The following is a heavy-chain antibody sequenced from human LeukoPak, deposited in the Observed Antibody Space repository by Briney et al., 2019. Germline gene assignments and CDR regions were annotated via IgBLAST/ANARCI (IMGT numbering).Heavy chain of an antibody. CDR3: ARDGLYTFDY. D-gene: IGHD2-2*02. CDR1: GYTFTSYG. V-gene: IGHV1-18*01. CDR2: NRAHNGNT. J-gene: IGHJ4*02. Sequence: ASVKVSCKASGYTFTSYGISWVRQAPGQGLEWMGWNRAHNGNTNYAQKLQGRVTMTTETSTSTAYMELRSLRSDDTAVYYCARDGLYTFDYWGKGTLVTVSS.